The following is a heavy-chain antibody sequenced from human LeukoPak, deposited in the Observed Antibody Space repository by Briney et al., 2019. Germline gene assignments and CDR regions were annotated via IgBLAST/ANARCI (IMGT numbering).Heavy chain of an antibody. CDR2: INHSGST. CDR1: GGSFSGYY. CDR3: ARKRIAAAGRGWFDP. Sequence: SETLSLTCAVYGGSFSGYYWSWIRQPPGKGLEWIGEINHSGSTNYNPSLKSRVTISVDTSKNQFSLKLSPVTAADTAVYYCARKRIAAAGRGWFDPWGQGTLVTVSS. V-gene: IGHV4-34*01. J-gene: IGHJ5*02. D-gene: IGHD6-13*01.